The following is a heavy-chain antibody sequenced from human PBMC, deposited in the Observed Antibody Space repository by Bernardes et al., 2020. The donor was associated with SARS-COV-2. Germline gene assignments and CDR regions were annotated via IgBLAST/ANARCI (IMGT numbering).Heavy chain of an antibody. CDR2: IYYSGTT. CDR1: GGSIRSGGYY. V-gene: IGHV4-31*03. CDR3: ARGEIVVVTAAGGY. D-gene: IGHD2-21*02. J-gene: IGHJ4*02. Sequence: SETLSLTCTVSGGSIRSGGYYWSWIRQHPGKGLEWIGYIYYSGTTYYNPSLKSRATISVDTSKNQFSLKLSSVTAADTAVYYCARGEIVVVTAAGGYWGQGTLVTVSS.